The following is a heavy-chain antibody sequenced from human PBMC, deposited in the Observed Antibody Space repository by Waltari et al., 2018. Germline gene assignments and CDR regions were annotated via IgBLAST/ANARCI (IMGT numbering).Heavy chain of an antibody. D-gene: IGHD3-3*01. CDR1: GGSISSGSYY. V-gene: IGHV4-61*09. CDR3: ARGRDDNAYYGYFDS. J-gene: IGHJ4*02. Sequence: QVQLQESGPGLVKPSQTLSLTCTVSGGSISSGSYYWSWIRQPAGKGLEWIGYIYTSGSTNYNPSLKSRVTISVDTSKNQFSLKLSSVTAADSAIYYCARGRDDNAYYGYFDSWGPGTLVTVSS. CDR2: IYTSGST.